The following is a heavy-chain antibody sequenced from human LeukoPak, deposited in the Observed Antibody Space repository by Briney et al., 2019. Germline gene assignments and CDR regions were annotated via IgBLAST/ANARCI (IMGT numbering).Heavy chain of an antibody. D-gene: IGHD1-26*01. CDR3: AKLKFPRDYSGSYF. J-gene: IGHJ3*01. V-gene: IGHV3-23*01. Sequence: GGSLRLSCAASGFTFSSYAMHWVRQAPGKGLEWVSSISGSGSGGSTYYADSVKGRFTISRDNSKNTLYLQMNSLRAEDTAVYYCAKLKFPRDYSGSYFWGQGTMVTVSS. CDR2: ISGSGSGGST. CDR1: GFTFSSYA.